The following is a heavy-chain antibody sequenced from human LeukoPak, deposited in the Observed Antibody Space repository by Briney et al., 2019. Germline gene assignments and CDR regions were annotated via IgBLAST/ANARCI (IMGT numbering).Heavy chain of an antibody. CDR3: ARFYEYSSSSRERGSDY. V-gene: IGHV1-18*01. Sequence: ASVKVSCKASGYTFTSYGISWVRQAPGQGLEWMGWISAYNGNTNYAQKLQGRVTMTTDTSTSTAYMELRSLRSDDTAVYYCARFYEYSSSSRERGSDYWGQGTLVTVSS. J-gene: IGHJ4*02. D-gene: IGHD6-6*01. CDR2: ISAYNGNT. CDR1: GYTFTSYG.